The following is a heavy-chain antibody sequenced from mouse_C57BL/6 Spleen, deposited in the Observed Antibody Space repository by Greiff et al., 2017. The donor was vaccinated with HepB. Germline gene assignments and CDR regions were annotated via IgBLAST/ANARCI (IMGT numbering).Heavy chain of an antibody. V-gene: IGHV1-15*01. J-gene: IGHJ2*01. CDR3: TRPSKTYYFDY. Sequence: VQVVESGAELVRPGASVTLSCKASGYTFTDYEMHWVKQTPVHGLEWIGAIDPETGGTAYNQKFKGKAILTADKSSSTAYMELRSLTSEDSAVYYCTRPSKTYYFDYWGQGTTLTVSS. CDR1: GYTFTDYE. CDR2: IDPETGGT.